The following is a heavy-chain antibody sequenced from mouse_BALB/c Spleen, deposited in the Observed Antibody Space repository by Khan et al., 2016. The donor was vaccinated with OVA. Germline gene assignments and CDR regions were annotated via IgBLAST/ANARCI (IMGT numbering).Heavy chain of an antibody. J-gene: IGHJ4*01. CDR3: AREWEFYAMDY. D-gene: IGHD4-1*01. Sequence: EVELVESGGGLVQPGGSLRLSCATSGFTFTDYYMTWVRQPPGKALEWLGFIRDKANGYTTEYSASVRGRFTISGDNSQSILYLQMNSLRAEDSATYYCAREWEFYAMDYWGQGISVTVSS. CDR1: GFTFTDYY. CDR2: IRDKANGYTT. V-gene: IGHV7-3*02.